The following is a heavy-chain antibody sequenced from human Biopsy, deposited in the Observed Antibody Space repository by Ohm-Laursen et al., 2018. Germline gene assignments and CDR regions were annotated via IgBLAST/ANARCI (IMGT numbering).Heavy chain of an antibody. V-gene: IGHV4-39*01. CDR2: IYYSWTT. Sequence: SDTLSLTWTVSGGSIRSPDHRWNWVRRAPGKGLEWIGNIYYSWTTFYNPSLSRRVTMDLDTSSNQFSLKLKSVTSADTAVYSCARAYFYGLGTSNYFFDSWGQGALVTVSS. CDR1: GGSIRSPDHR. D-gene: IGHD3-10*01. J-gene: IGHJ4*02. CDR3: ARAYFYGLGTSNYFFDS.